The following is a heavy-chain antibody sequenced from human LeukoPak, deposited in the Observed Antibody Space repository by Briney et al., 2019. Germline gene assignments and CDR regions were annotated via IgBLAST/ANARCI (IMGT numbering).Heavy chain of an antibody. CDR1: GFTFSSYR. J-gene: IGHJ4*02. Sequence: GGSLRLSCAASGFTFSSYRMSWVRQAPGKGLEWVANIKQDGSEKYYVDSVKGRFTISRDNAMNSLYLQMNSLRAEDTAVYYCARVQWELGGWDYWGQGTLVTVSS. D-gene: IGHD1-26*01. CDR2: IKQDGSEK. CDR3: ARVQWELGGWDY. V-gene: IGHV3-7*01.